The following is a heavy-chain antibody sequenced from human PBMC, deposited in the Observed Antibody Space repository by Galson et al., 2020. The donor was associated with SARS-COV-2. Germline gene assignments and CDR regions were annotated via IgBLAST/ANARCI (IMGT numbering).Heavy chain of an antibody. CDR2: INHSGST. Sequence: SETLSLTCAVYGGSFNGYYCSCLRQPPGKVLEWIGEINHSGSTNYNPPLKGRVTISVATTKNQFTLKISFVTAADTAVYYCATYRRDAFDIWGQGTMVIVSS. D-gene: IGHD1-26*01. V-gene: IGHV4-34*01. CDR3: ATYRRDAFDI. CDR1: GGSFNGYY. J-gene: IGHJ3*02.